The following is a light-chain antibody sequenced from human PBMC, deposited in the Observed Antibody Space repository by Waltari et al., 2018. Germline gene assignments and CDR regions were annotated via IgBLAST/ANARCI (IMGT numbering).Light chain of an antibody. CDR3: QQSYSTLTWT. CDR2: AAS. Sequence: DSQMTQVPSSLSAYVGERVTITCRASQSISRYLNWYQQQPGKAPKLLIYAASSLQTGVPSTFSGSGSGTDFTLTISILQLEDFATYYCQQSYSTLTWTFGQGTKVEIK. CDR1: QSISRY. J-gene: IGKJ1*01. V-gene: IGKV1-39*01.